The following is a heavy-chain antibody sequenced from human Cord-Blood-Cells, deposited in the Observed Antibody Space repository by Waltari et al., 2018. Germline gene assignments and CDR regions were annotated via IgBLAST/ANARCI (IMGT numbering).Heavy chain of an antibody. J-gene: IGHJ3*02. CDR3: ARDGSGTDAFDI. Sequence: QVQLVESGGGVVQPGRSLRLSCAASGFTFSSDGMPWVRQAPGKGLGWVAVIWYDGSNKDYADSVKGRFTISRDNSKNTLYLQMNSLRAEDTAVYYCARDGSGTDAFDIWGQGTMVTVSS. CDR2: IWYDGSNK. CDR1: GFTFSSDG. D-gene: IGHD1-1*01. V-gene: IGHV3-33*01.